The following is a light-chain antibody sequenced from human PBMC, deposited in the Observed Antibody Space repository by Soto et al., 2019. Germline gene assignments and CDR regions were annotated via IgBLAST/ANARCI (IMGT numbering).Light chain of an antibody. J-gene: IGKJ1*01. Sequence: AIRMAQSPSSFSASTGDRVTITCRASQGISSYLAWYQQKPGKAPKLLIYDVSSLESGVPSRFSGSGSETEFTLTISSLLPDDFATYYCQQYNRYRTFGQGTKVDIK. CDR1: QGISSY. CDR2: DVS. CDR3: QQYNRYRT. V-gene: IGKV1-8*01.